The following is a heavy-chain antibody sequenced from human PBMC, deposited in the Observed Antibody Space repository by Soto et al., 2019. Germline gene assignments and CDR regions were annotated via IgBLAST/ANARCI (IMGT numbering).Heavy chain of an antibody. CDR1: GDSVSSNSAA. Sequence: QVQLQQSGPGLVKPSQTLSLTCAISGDSVSSNSAAWNWIRQSPSRGLEWLGRTYYRSKWYNDYAVSVIRRIPLNPDPSKNMLPLQLNSVTPEDTAVYYCARDRIQLWSPPSFDYWGQGTLVTVSS. J-gene: IGHJ4*02. D-gene: IGHD5-18*01. V-gene: IGHV6-1*01. CDR2: TYYRSKWYN. CDR3: ARDRIQLWSPPSFDY.